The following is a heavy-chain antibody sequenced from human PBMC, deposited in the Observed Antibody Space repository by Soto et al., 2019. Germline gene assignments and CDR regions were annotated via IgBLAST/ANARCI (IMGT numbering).Heavy chain of an antibody. V-gene: IGHV3-74*01. D-gene: IGHD3-3*01. CDR2: IDTEGSIT. CDR3: VRCPLYYDSPDF. J-gene: IGHJ4*02. Sequence: GGSLRLSCEASGFTFSDYWMHWVRQVQGKELMWVSRIDTEGSITNYADYVQGRFTISSDNAKNTLYLQMNSLRADDTAFYYCVRCPLYYDSPDFWGQGTLVTVSS. CDR1: GFTFSDYW.